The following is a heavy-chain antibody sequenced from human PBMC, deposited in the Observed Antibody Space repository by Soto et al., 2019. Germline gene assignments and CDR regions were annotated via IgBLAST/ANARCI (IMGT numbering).Heavy chain of an antibody. D-gene: IGHD3-10*01. V-gene: IGHV3-30*18. CDR2: ISYDGSNK. CDR3: AKIDPRGVIIHDAFDI. Sequence: GGSLRLSCAASGFTFSSYGMHWVRQAPGKGLEWVAVISYDGSNKYYADSVKGRFTISRDNSKNTLYLQMNSLRAEDTAVYYCAKIDPRGVIIHDAFDIWGQGTMVTVSS. J-gene: IGHJ3*02. CDR1: GFTFSSYG.